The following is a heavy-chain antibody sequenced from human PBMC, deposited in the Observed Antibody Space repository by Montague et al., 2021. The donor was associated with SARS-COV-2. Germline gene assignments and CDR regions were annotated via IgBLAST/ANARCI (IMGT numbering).Heavy chain of an antibody. CDR1: GFTVSSYW. CDR2: INEDVTRT. D-gene: IGHD3-16*01. V-gene: IGHV3-74*01. Sequence: SLILSCAAPGFTVSSYWMHSIRQAPGKGLVGVLHINEDVTRTNYADSVKGRFTISRDSAKNTLFLQMNSLRVEDTAVYYCARGDSSGLGYWGQGILVTVAS. J-gene: IGHJ4*02. CDR3: ARGDSSGLGY.